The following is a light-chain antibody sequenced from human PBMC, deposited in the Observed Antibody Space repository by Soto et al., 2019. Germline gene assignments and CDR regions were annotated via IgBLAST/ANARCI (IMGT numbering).Light chain of an antibody. Sequence: SYERTQPPSVSVAPGQTARIACGGDNIETKSVHWSQQKPGQAPVLVVYDDRDRPSGIPERFSGSNSGNAATLTIRRVEAGDEADYYCQVWDSTSEHVVFGGGTKLTVL. V-gene: IGLV3-21*02. CDR2: DDR. CDR3: QVWDSTSEHVV. CDR1: NIETKS. J-gene: IGLJ2*01.